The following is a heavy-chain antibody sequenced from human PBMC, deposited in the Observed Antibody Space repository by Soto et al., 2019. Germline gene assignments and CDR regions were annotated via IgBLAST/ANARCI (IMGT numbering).Heavy chain of an antibody. CDR1: GGSFSGYY. CDR3: ARGFVVAARRGAFDI. V-gene: IGHV4-34*01. Sequence: SETLSLTCAVYGGSFSGYYWSWIRQPPGKGLGWIGEINHSGSTNYNPSLKSRVTISVDTSKNQFSLKLSSVTAADTAVYYCARGFVVAARRGAFDIWGQGTMVTVSS. J-gene: IGHJ3*02. CDR2: INHSGST. D-gene: IGHD2-15*01.